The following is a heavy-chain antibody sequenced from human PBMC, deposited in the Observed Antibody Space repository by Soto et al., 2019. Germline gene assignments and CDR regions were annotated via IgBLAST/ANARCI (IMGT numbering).Heavy chain of an antibody. Sequence: PGGSLRLSCAASGFTFSSYGMHWVRQAPGKGLEWVAVISYDGSNKYYADSVKGRFTISRDNSKNTLYLQMNSLRAEDTAVYYCAKDRDSSGSLNYWGQGTLVTAPQ. J-gene: IGHJ4*02. V-gene: IGHV3-30*18. CDR1: GFTFSSYG. CDR3: AKDRDSSGSLNY. D-gene: IGHD6-19*01. CDR2: ISYDGSNK.